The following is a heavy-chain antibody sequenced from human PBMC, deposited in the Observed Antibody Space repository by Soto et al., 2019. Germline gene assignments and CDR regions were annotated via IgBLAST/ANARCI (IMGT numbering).Heavy chain of an antibody. CDR1: GYSFTSYW. J-gene: IGHJ6*03. Sequence: GESLKISCNGSGYSFTSYWIGWVRQMPGKGLEWMGIIYPGDSDTRYSPSFKGQVTISADKSITTAYLQWSSLKASDTAMYYCARHVDYGERPVLSPYYYYYYYMDVWGKGTTVTVSS. CDR2: IYPGDSDT. CDR3: ARHVDYGERPVLSPYYYYYYYMDV. V-gene: IGHV5-51*01. D-gene: IGHD4-17*01.